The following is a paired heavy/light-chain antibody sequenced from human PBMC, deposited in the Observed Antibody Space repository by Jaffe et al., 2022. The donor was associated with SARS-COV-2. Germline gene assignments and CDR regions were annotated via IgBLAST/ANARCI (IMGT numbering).Heavy chain of an antibody. J-gene: IGHJ4*02. D-gene: IGHD3-22*01. CDR1: GGSISSGSYY. Sequence: QVQLQESGPGLVKPSQTLSLTCTVSGGSISSGSYYWSWIRQPAGKGLEWIGRIYTSGSTNYNPSLKSRVTISVDTSKNQFSLKLSSVTAADTAVYYCARASGTAYYYDSSGYYPDYWGQGTLVTVSS. CDR2: IYTSGST. CDR3: ARASGTAYYYDSSGYYPDY. V-gene: IGHV4-61*02.
Light chain of an antibody. CDR3: SSYTSSVV. J-gene: IGLJ2*01. CDR1: SSDVGGYNY. Sequence: QSALTQPASVSGSPGQSITISCTGTSSDVGGYNYVSWYQQHPGKAPKLMIYEVSNRPSGVPDRFSGSKSGNTASLTISGLQAEDEADYYCSSYTSSVVFGGGTKLTVL. V-gene: IGLV2-14*01. CDR2: EVS.